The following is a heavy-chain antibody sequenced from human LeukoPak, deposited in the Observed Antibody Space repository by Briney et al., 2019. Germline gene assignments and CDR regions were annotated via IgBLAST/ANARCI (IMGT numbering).Heavy chain of an antibody. Sequence: GRSLRLSCAASGFTFDDYAMHWVRQAPGKGLEWVSGISWNSGSIGYADSVKGRFTISRDNAKNSLYLQMNSPRAEDTALYYCAKDHSSGWSLYYFDYWGQGTLVTVSS. V-gene: IGHV3-9*01. CDR1: GFTFDDYA. CDR2: ISWNSGSI. J-gene: IGHJ4*02. CDR3: AKDHSSGWSLYYFDY. D-gene: IGHD6-19*01.